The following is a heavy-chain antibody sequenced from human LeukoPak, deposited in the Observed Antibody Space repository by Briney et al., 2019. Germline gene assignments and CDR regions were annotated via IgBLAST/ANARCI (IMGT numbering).Heavy chain of an antibody. CDR2: IKQDGSEK. J-gene: IGHJ4*02. Sequence: GGSLRLSCAASGFTFSSYWMSWVRQAPGKGLEWVANIKQDGSEKYYVDSVKGRFTISRDNAKNSLYLQMNSLRAEDTAVYYCAKSYCTNGVCYPFDYWGQGTLVTVSS. V-gene: IGHV3-7*03. CDR3: AKSYCTNGVCYPFDY. D-gene: IGHD2-8*01. CDR1: GFTFSSYW.